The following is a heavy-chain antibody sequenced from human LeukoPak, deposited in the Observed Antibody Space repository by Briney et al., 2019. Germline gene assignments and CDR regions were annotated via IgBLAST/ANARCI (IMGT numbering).Heavy chain of an antibody. V-gene: IGHV4-30-4*08. Sequence: SQTLSLTCTVSGGSINSGDYYWSWIRQPPGKGLEWIGYIYYSGSTYYNPSLKSRVTISVDTSKNQFSLKLSSVTAADTAVYYCVREGGVGATDYWGQGTLVTVSS. D-gene: IGHD1-26*01. CDR1: GGSINSGDYY. CDR3: VREGGVGATDY. J-gene: IGHJ4*02. CDR2: IYYSGST.